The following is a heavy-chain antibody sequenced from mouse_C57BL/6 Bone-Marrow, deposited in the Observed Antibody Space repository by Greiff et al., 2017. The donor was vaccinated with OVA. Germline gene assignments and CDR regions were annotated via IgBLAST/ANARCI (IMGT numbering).Heavy chain of an antibody. J-gene: IGHJ2*01. CDR2: ISSGGSYT. Sequence: EVKLVESGGDLVKPGGSLKLSCAASGFTFSSYGMSWVRQTPDKRLEWVATISSGGSYTYYPDSVKGRFTISRDNAKNTLYLQMSSLKSEDTAMYYCARRGGGGDYFDYWGQGTTLTVSS. V-gene: IGHV5-6*02. CDR1: GFTFSSYG. CDR3: ARRGGGGDYFDY.